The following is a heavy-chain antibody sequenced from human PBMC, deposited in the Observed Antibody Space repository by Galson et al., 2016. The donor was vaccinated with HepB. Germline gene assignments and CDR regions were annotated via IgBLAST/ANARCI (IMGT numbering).Heavy chain of an antibody. CDR1: GFTFSNDW. Sequence: SLRLSCAASGFTFSNDWMRWVRQAPGKGLEWVAAIKSKTDGGTTDYAAPVNGRLTISRDDSKHTLHLQMNSLKTEDTAVYYCTLNHAFEIWGQGTMVTVSS. J-gene: IGHJ3*02. CDR3: TLNHAFEI. V-gene: IGHV3-15*01. CDR2: IKSKTDGGTT.